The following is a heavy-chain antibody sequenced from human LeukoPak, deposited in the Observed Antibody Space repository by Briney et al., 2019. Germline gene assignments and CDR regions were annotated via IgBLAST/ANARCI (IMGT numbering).Heavy chain of an antibody. J-gene: IGHJ4*02. V-gene: IGHV2-5*01. D-gene: IGHD6-19*01. CDR3: AHGGIAVGPGGY. Sequence: SGPTLVNPTQTLTLTCTFSGFSLSTSGVGVGWIRQPPGKALEWLALIYWNDDKRYSPSLKSRLTITKDTSKNQVVLTMTNMDPVDTATYYCAHGGIAVGPGGYWGQGTLVTVSS. CDR1: GFSLSTSGVG. CDR2: IYWNDDK.